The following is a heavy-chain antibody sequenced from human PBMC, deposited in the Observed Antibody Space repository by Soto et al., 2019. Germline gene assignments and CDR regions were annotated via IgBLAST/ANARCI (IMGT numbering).Heavy chain of an antibody. D-gene: IGHD2-15*01. CDR2: IYYSGST. CDR1: GGSISSGGYY. Sequence: QVQLQESGPGLVKPSQTLSLTCTVSGGSISSGGYYWSWIRQHPGKGLEWIGYIYYSGSTYYNPSIKSRVTISVDTSKNQFSLKLSSVTAADTAVYYCARELPEEIFRWFDPWGQGTLVTVSS. CDR3: ARELPEEIFRWFDP. V-gene: IGHV4-31*03. J-gene: IGHJ5*02.